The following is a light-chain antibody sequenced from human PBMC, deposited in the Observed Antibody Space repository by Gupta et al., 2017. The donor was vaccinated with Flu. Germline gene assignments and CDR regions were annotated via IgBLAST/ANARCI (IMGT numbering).Light chain of an antibody. CDR2: TDT. CDR1: MSNIGSNT. J-gene: IGLJ2*01. Sequence: VTISCSGSMSNIGSNTVNGYQQLPGTAPKLLILTDTQRPSGVPDRFSCSKSGTSASPVISGLQSEDEADYYCSAWDDSLNGHVVFGGGTKLTVL. V-gene: IGLV1-44*01. CDR3: SAWDDSLNGHVV.